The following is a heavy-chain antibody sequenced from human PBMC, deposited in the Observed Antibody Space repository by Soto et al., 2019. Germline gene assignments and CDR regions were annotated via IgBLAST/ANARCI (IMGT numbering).Heavy chain of an antibody. Sequence: XETLCLTCTVAGCSISSYYWSWIRQPAGKGLEWIGRIYTSGSTNYNPSLKSRVTMSVDTSKNQFSLKLSSVTAADTAVYYCARDRRSGPYSSSPDWFDPWGQGTLVTVSS. V-gene: IGHV4-4*07. CDR3: ARDRRSGPYSSSPDWFDP. D-gene: IGHD6-6*01. CDR1: GCSISSYY. CDR2: IYTSGST. J-gene: IGHJ5*02.